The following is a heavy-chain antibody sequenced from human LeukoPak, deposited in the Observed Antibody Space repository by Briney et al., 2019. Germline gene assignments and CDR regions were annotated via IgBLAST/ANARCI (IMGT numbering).Heavy chain of an antibody. D-gene: IGHD2-8*02. J-gene: IGHJ5*02. Sequence: SETLSLTCTVSGGSISSYYWSWVRQPPGKRLEWIGYIYYRGSTSYNPSLKSRVTISVDTSKNQFSLKLNSVTAADTAVYYCARGLRTANWFDPWGQGTLVTVSS. CDR3: ARGLRTANWFDP. CDR1: GGSISSYY. CDR2: IYYRGST. V-gene: IGHV4-59*01.